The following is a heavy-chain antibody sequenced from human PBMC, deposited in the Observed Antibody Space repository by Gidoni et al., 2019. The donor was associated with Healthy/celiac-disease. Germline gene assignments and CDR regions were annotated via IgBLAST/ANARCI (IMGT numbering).Heavy chain of an antibody. CDR1: AFTFRSYG. CDR2: ISYDGSNK. Sequence: QVQLVESGGGVVQPGRSLRLSCAASAFTFRSYGMHWVRQAPGKGLEWVAVISYDGSNKYYADSVKGRFTISRDNSKNTLYLQMNSLRAEDTAVYYCAKDGTPDFWSGYCGYWGQGTLVTVSS. CDR3: AKDGTPDFWSGYCGY. V-gene: IGHV3-30*18. D-gene: IGHD3-3*01. J-gene: IGHJ4*02.